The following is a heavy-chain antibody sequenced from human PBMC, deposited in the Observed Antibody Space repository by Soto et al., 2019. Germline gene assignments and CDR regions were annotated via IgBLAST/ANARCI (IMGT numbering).Heavy chain of an antibody. Sequence: EVQLVESGGGLVQPGGSLRLSCAASGFRFSNYWMHWVRQAPGKGLVWVSRIKTDGSSTTYADSVKGRFTISRDNAKNTLYLQRNSLIAEDTAVYYCGTRSFLRPFDIWGRGTIVTVSS. CDR1: GFRFSNYW. V-gene: IGHV3-74*01. J-gene: IGHJ3*02. CDR3: GTRSFLRPFDI. D-gene: IGHD3-10*01. CDR2: IKTDGSST.